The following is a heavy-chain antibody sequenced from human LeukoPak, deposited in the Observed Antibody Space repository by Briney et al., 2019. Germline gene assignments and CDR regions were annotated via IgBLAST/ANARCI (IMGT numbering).Heavy chain of an antibody. D-gene: IGHD1-26*01. V-gene: IGHV3-30*02. CDR3: ATEEGYLTNSGNYMGVDY. J-gene: IGHJ4*02. CDR1: GFTFSSYG. Sequence: PGGSLRLSCAASGFTFSSYGMHWVRQAPGKGLEWVAFIRYDGSNKYYADSVKGRFTISRDNSKNTLYLQMNSLRAEDTAVYYCATEEGYLTNSGNYMGVDYWGQGTLVTVSS. CDR2: IRYDGSNK.